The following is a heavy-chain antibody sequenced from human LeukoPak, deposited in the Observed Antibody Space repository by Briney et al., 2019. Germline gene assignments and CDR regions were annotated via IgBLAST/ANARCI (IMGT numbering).Heavy chain of an antibody. J-gene: IGHJ4*02. CDR3: AITPEKSIAAVLDY. CDR2: IKEDGSEK. D-gene: IGHD6-13*01. Sequence: PGGSLRLSCAAAGFTFNKYWMSWVRQAKGKGLECVAKIKEDGSEKHYVDSVKGRFTISRDNAENSLYLQMNSLRAEDTAVYYCAITPEKSIAAVLDYWGQGTLVTVSS. CDR1: GFTFNKYW. V-gene: IGHV3-7*01.